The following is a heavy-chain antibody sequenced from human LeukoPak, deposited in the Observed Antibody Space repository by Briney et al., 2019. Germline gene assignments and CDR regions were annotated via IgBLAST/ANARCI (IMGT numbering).Heavy chain of an antibody. V-gene: IGHV4-34*01. Sequence: SETLSLTCAVDGGSFSFYYWSWIRQTPGKGLEWIGEINHSGSSNYNPSLKSRVTISVDTSKNQFSLKPNSVTAADTAVYYCARRSRDFDFWGQGILVTVSA. CDR2: INHSGSS. CDR1: GGSFSFYY. J-gene: IGHJ4*02. CDR3: ARRSRDFDF.